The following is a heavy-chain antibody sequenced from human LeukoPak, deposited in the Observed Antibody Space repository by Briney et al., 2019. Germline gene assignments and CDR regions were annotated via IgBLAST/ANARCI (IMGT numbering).Heavy chain of an antibody. J-gene: IGHJ4*02. CDR3: ATLDYGDYDPFDY. CDR2: ICYSGST. V-gene: IGHV4-39*01. D-gene: IGHD4-17*01. CDR1: GGSISSSSYY. Sequence: SETLSLTCTVSGGSISSSSYYWGWIRQPPGKGLEWIGSICYSGSTYYNPSLKSRVTISVDTSKNQFSLKLSSVTAADTAVYYCATLDYGDYDPFDYWGQGTLVTVSS.